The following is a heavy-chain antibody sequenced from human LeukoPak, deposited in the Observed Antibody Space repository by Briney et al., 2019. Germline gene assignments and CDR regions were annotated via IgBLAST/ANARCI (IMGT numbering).Heavy chain of an antibody. D-gene: IGHD4-17*01. Sequence: GGSLRLSCAASGFTFSRYGMHWVRQAPGKGLEWVAVISYDGSNKYYADSVKGRFTISRDNSKNTLYLQMNSLRAEDTAVYYCAKGDYGDYVGYWGQGTLVTVS. CDR2: ISYDGSNK. J-gene: IGHJ4*02. CDR3: AKGDYGDYVGY. CDR1: GFTFSRYG. V-gene: IGHV3-30*18.